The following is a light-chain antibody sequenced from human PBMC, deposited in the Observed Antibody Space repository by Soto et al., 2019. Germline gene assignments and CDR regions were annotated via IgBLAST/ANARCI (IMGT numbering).Light chain of an antibody. V-gene: IGKV3-15*01. Sequence: EIVMTQSPATMSVSPVERATLSGRASQSVSSDLAWYQQKPGQAPRFLIYGASTRATGIPARFSGSGSGTEFTLTISSLQSEDFAVYYCQQYKNWPWTFGQGTKVDIK. CDR1: QSVSSD. CDR3: QQYKNWPWT. CDR2: GAS. J-gene: IGKJ1*01.